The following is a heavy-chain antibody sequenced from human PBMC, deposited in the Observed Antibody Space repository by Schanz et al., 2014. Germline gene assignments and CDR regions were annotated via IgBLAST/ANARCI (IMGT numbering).Heavy chain of an antibody. D-gene: IGHD1-1*01. CDR3: ARDGAELYYFDD. CDR2: INGNGGIT. CDR1: GFTFSTYA. V-gene: IGHV3-23*04. J-gene: IGHJ4*02. Sequence: EVQLVESGGGVVRPGGSLRLSCAASGFTFSTYAMSWVRQAPGKGLEWVSAINGNGGITYYADSVKGRFTVSRDNAKNSLYLQMNGLRAEDTAVFYCARDGAELYYFDDWGQGTLVTVSS.